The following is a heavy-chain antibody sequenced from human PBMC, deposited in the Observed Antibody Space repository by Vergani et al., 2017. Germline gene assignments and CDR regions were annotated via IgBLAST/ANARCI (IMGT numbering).Heavy chain of an antibody. J-gene: IGHJ4*02. V-gene: IGHV1-2*04. Sequence: QVQLVQSGAEVKKPGASVKVSCKASGYTFTGYYMHWVRQAPGQGLEWMGWINPNSGGTNYAQKFQGWVTMTRDTSISTAYMELSRLRSDDTAVYYCARGGPTVYRTYYFDYWGQGTLVTVSS. CDR2: INPNSGGT. CDR3: ARGGPTVYRTYYFDY. D-gene: IGHD4-11*01. CDR1: GYTFTGYY.